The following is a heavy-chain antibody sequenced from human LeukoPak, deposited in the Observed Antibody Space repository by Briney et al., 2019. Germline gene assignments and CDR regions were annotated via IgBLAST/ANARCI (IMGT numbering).Heavy chain of an antibody. CDR1: GGSLNGHY. V-gene: IGHV4-34*01. CDR2: GSDGGGT. Sequence: SETLSLTCAVYGGSLNGHYWSWIRQPPGKGLGWIGEGSDGGGTKFNPSLKSRVTISADTSKNQFSLKLSSVTAADTAVYYCAKNGQSGFSFDPWGQGTLVTVSS. CDR3: AKNGQSGFSFDP. J-gene: IGHJ5*02. D-gene: IGHD2-8*01.